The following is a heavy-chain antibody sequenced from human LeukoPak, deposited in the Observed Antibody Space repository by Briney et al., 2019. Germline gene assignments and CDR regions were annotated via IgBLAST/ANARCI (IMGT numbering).Heavy chain of an antibody. CDR3: VKGLLWFPGLVYDDYGMDV. V-gene: IGHV3-43*02. CDR2: ISGDGGIT. Sequence: PGGSLRLSCAASGFTFDDFAMHWVRQAPGKGLEWVSLISGDGGITYSADSVKDRFTISRDSSENSLYFQMNSLRTEDTALYYCVKGLLWFPGLVYDDYGMDVWGQGTTVTVSS. CDR1: GFTFDDFA. J-gene: IGHJ6*02. D-gene: IGHD3-10*01.